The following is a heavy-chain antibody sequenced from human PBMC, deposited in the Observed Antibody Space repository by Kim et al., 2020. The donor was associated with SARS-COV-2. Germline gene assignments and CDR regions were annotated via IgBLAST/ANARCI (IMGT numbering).Heavy chain of an antibody. V-gene: IGHV5-51*01. J-gene: IGHJ4*02. Sequence: SFQGQVTISADKSISTAYLQWSSLKASDTAMYYCARIAGWELLEYYFDYWGQGTLVTVSS. D-gene: IGHD1-26*01. CDR3: ARIAGWELLEYYFDY.